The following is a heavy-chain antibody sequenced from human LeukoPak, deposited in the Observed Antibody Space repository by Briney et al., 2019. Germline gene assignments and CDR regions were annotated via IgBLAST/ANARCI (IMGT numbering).Heavy chain of an antibody. CDR3: ARQRITMRGVAGDAFDI. J-gene: IGHJ3*02. Sequence: GESLKISCQGSGYIFTTYWIGWVRQMPGKGLEWMGIIYPGDSDTRYSPSFQGQVTISADKSISTAYLQWSSLKASDTAMYYCARQRITMRGVAGDAFDIWGQGTMVTVSS. V-gene: IGHV5-51*01. CDR1: GYIFTTYW. D-gene: IGHD3-22*01. CDR2: IYPGDSDT.